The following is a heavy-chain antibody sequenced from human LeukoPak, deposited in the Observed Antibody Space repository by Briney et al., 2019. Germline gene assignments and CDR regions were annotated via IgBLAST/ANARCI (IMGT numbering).Heavy chain of an antibody. CDR2: ISGPGNI. J-gene: IGHJ4*02. Sequence: GWALRLSCAASGPSFNSNGRGWFRQAPGKGLEWASSISGPGNIYYADSVQGRFTISRDKSKNTLYLQMDSLRVEDTATYYCAKDGVGCGGDCYSDFWGQGTLVTVSS. CDR3: AKDGVGCGGDCYSDF. CDR1: GPSFNSNG. D-gene: IGHD2-21*02. V-gene: IGHV3-23*01.